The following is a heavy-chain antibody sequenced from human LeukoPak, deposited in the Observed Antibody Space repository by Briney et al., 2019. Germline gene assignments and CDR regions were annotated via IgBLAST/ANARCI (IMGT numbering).Heavy chain of an antibody. D-gene: IGHD4-11*01. CDR1: GSYW. V-gene: IGHV3-74*01. CDR2: INSDGSWT. J-gene: IGHJ5*02. CDR3: ARESDSNSNWFDP. Sequence: PGGSLRLSCAASGSYWMHWVRQAPGKGLVWVSHINSDGSWTSYADSVKGRFTISKDNAKNSLYLQMNSLRAEDTAVYYCARESDSNSNWFDPWGQGTLVTVSS.